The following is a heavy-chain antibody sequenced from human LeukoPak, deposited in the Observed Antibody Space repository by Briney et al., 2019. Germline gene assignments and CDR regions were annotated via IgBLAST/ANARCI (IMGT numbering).Heavy chain of an antibody. J-gene: IGHJ4*02. D-gene: IGHD7-27*01. CDR2: SYHTGST. Sequence: SETLSLTCAVSGGSISSGGDSWSWIRQPPGKGLEWIGYSYHTGSTYYNPSLKSRVTISVDRSKNQFSLNLSSVTAADTAVYYCARGANWGSPDYWGQGTLVTVSS. CDR3: ARGANWGSPDY. V-gene: IGHV4-30-2*01. CDR1: GGSISSGGDS.